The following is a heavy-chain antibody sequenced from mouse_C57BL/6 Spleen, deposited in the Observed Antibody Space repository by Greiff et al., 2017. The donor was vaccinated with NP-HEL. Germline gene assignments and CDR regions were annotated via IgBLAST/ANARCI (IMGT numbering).Heavy chain of an antibody. CDR3: ARGIYYDPFAY. CDR1: GYTFTSYG. CDR2: IYPRSGNT. Sequence: QVHVKQSGAELARPGASVKLSCKASGYTFTSYGISWVKQRTGQGLEWIGEIYPRSGNTYYNEKFKGKATLTADKSSSTAYMELRSLTSEDSAVYFCARGIYYDPFAYWGQGTLVTVSA. J-gene: IGHJ3*01. D-gene: IGHD2-4*01. V-gene: IGHV1-81*01.